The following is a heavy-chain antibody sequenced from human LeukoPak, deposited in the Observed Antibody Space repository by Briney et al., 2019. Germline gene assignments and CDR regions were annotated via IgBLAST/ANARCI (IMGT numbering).Heavy chain of an antibody. CDR1: GFTFDDYA. V-gene: IGHV3-9*01. CDR3: AKAPYRDTIQLWYLFDY. J-gene: IGHJ4*02. CDR2: ISWNSGSI. Sequence: PGGSLRLSCAASGFTFDDYAMHWVRQAPGKGLEWVSGISWNSGSIGYADPVKGRFTISRDNAKNSLYLQMNSLRAEDTAVYYCAKAPYRDTIQLWYLFDYWGQGTLVTVSS. D-gene: IGHD5-18*01.